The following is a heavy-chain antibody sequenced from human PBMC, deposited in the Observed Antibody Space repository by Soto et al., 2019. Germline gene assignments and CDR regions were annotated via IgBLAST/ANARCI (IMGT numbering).Heavy chain of an antibody. D-gene: IGHD1-7*01. CDR3: AFSTRGTVPGGRY. Sequence: EVQLVESGGGLVQPGGSLRLSCAASGLTFSSYWMHWVRQAPGKGLVWVSRINSDGSSTSYADSVMGRFTISRDNSEKTLYLQMNSLRADDTAVYYGAFSTRGTVPGGRYWGQGTLVTVSS. CDR2: INSDGSST. J-gene: IGHJ4*02. CDR1: GLTFSSYW. V-gene: IGHV3-74*01.